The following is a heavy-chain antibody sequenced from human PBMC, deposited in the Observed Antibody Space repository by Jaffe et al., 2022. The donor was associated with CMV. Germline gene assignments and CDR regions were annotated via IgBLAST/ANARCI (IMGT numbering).Heavy chain of an antibody. CDR3: TRGLSANGGYHGDDAFDV. CDR1: GFTFSNEW. Sequence: EVDLVESGGGLVKPGGSLRLSCVGSGFTFSNEWMVWVRQAPGKGLEWVGRIKSKTSGGTADYAAPLKGRLTISRDDSRNTVYLQINRLITEDTAMYYCTRGLSANGGYHGDDAFDVWGQGTMVTVSS. V-gene: IGHV3-15*01. CDR2: IKSKTSGGTA. J-gene: IGHJ3*01. D-gene: IGHD2-8*01.